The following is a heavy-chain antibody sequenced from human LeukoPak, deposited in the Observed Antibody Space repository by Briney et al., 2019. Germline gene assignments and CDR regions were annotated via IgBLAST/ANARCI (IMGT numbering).Heavy chain of an antibody. D-gene: IGHD5-18*01. CDR3: ARDPGYDYGYDY. J-gene: IGHJ4*02. V-gene: IGHV3-23*01. CDR2: ISGSGGST. Sequence: GGSLRLSCAASGFTFSSYGMSWVRQAPGKGLEWVSGISGSGGSTYYADSVKGRFTISRDNSKNTVYLQMNSLRAEDTAVYYCARDPGYDYGYDYWGQGTLVTVSS. CDR1: GFTFSSYG.